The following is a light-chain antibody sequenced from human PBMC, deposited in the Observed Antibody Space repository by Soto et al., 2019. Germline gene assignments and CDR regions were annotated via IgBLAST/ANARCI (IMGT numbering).Light chain of an antibody. CDR1: SSDVGGYNY. V-gene: IGLV2-14*01. CDR2: DVS. Sequence: QSALTQPASVSGSPGQSITISCTGTSSDVGGYNYVSWYQQHPGKAPKLMIYDVSNRPSGVSNRFSGSKSGNTASLTISGLQGEDEADYYCSSYTISSTLVIFGGGTKLTVL. J-gene: IGLJ2*01. CDR3: SSYTISSTLVI.